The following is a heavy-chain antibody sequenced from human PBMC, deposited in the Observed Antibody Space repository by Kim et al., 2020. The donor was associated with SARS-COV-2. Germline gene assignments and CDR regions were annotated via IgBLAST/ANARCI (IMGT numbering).Heavy chain of an antibody. CDR1: GFTFSSYW. J-gene: IGHJ3*02. Sequence: GGSLRLSCAASGFTFSSYWMSWVRQAPGKGLEWVANIKQDGSEKYYVDSVKGRFTISRDNAKNSLYLQMNSLRAEDTAVYYCARESSDITMIVVVISSGAFDIWGQGTMVTVSS. CDR2: IKQDGSEK. CDR3: ARESSDITMIVVVISSGAFDI. V-gene: IGHV3-7*01. D-gene: IGHD3-22*01.